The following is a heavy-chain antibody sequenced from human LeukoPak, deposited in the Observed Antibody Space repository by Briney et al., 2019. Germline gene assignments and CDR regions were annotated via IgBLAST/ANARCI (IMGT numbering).Heavy chain of an antibody. CDR2: INPNSGGT. CDR3: ARDLSAGTPSYYYYMDV. D-gene: IGHD6-13*01. V-gene: IGHV1-2*02. J-gene: IGHJ6*03. CDR1: GYTFTGYY. Sequence: GASVKVSCKASGYTFTGYYMHWVRQAPGQGLEWMGWINPNSGGTNYAQKFQGRVTMTRDTSISTAYMELSRLRSDDTAVYYCARDLSAGTPSYYYYMDVWGKGTTVTVSS.